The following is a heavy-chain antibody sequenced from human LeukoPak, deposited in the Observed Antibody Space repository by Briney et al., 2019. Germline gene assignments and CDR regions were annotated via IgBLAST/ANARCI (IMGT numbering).Heavy chain of an antibody. V-gene: IGHV3-21*01. J-gene: IGHJ4*02. CDR2: ISSSSSYI. CDR3: ARDYENLTGSKTRFHY. D-gene: IGHD3-9*01. Sequence: GGSLRLSCAASGFTFSSYSMNWVRQAPGKGLEWVSCISSSSSYIYYANSVKGRFTISRDNAKNSLYLQMNSLRAEDTAVYYCARDYENLTGSKTRFHYWGQGTLVTVSS. CDR1: GFTFSSYS.